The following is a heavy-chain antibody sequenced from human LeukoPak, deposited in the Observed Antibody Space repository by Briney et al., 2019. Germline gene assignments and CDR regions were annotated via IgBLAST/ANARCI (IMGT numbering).Heavy chain of an antibody. J-gene: IGHJ4*02. Sequence: KSGPGLVKPSQTLSLTCTVSGGSISSGDYYWSWIRQHPGKGLEWIGYIYYSGSTYYNPSLKSRVTISVDTSKNQFSLKLSSVTAADTAVYYCARVRGPDPTSDYGDYVFDYWGQGTLVTVSS. V-gene: IGHV4-31*03. CDR1: GGSISSGDYY. D-gene: IGHD4-17*01. CDR2: IYYSGST. CDR3: ARVRGPDPTSDYGDYVFDY.